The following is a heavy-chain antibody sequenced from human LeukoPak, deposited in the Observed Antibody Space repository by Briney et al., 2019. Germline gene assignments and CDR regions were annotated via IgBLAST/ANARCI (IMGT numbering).Heavy chain of an antibody. CDR3: ATHKSGRHFDY. CDR2: IIPIFGTA. CDR1: GGTFSSYA. V-gene: IGHV1-69*13. D-gene: IGHD3-10*01. J-gene: IGHJ4*02. Sequence: ASVKVSCKASGGTFSSYAISWVRQAPGQGLEWMGGIIPIFGTANYPQKFQGRVTIAANESTNTAYMELSSLRSEDTAVYYCATHKSGRHFDYWGQGALVTVSS.